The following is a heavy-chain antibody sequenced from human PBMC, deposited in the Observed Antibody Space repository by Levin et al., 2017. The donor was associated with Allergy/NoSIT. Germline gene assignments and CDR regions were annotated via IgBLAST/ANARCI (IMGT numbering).Heavy chain of an antibody. D-gene: IGHD4-17*01. Sequence: GGSLRLSCAASGFTFSNYAMSWVRQVPGKGLEWVSAISGSGSGTYYADSVKGRFAISRDNSKNTLYLQMSSLRAEDTAVYYCAKRVVTTVPPYYFEYWGQGSLVTVSS. CDR1: GFTFSNYA. V-gene: IGHV3-23*01. CDR3: AKRVVTTVPPYYFEY. CDR2: ISGSGSGT. J-gene: IGHJ4*02.